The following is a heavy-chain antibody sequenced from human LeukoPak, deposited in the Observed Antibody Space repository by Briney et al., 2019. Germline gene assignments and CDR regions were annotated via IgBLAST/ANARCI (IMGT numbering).Heavy chain of an antibody. CDR2: ISSSSSTI. CDR3: AREVSGYKNSYYYGMDV. Sequence: GGSLRLSCAASGFTFSSYSMNWVRQAPGKGLEWVSYISSSSSTIYYADSVKGRFTISRDNSKNTLYLQMNSLRAEDTAVYYCAREVSGYKNSYYYGMDVWGQGTTVTVSS. V-gene: IGHV3-48*01. CDR1: GFTFSSYS. D-gene: IGHD5-24*01. J-gene: IGHJ6*02.